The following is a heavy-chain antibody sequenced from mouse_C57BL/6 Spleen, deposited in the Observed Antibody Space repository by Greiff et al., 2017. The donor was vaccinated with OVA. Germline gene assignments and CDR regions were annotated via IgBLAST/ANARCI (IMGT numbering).Heavy chain of an antibody. V-gene: IGHV2-2*01. CDR1: GFSLTSYG. Sequence: QVQRKESGPGLVQPSQSLSITCTVSGFSLTSYGVHWVRQSPGKGLEWLGVFWRGGSTDYTAAFISRLSISMDKSKAQIFFKMNRLQADDTAIFFCARNLNYYSSWFAYWGQGTLVTVSA. D-gene: IGHD2-4*01. CDR2: FWRGGST. CDR3: ARNLNYYSSWFAY. J-gene: IGHJ3*01.